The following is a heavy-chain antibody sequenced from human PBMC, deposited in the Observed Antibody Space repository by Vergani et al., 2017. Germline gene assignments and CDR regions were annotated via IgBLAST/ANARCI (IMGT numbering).Heavy chain of an antibody. J-gene: IGHJ6*01. D-gene: IGHD3-3*01. Sequence: EVQLVESGGGLVQPGGSPTLSCAASGFTFSGSAMHWVRQTSGKGLEWIGRIIEKTYNYATAYAVSVKGRFIISRDDSKKTAYLQMNRRTIEHTAVYYCXYDFWAGYESGDVWGKGTTGTVSS. CDR3: XYDFWAGYESGDV. V-gene: IGHV3-73*02. CDR2: IIEKTYNYAT. CDR1: GFTFSGSA.